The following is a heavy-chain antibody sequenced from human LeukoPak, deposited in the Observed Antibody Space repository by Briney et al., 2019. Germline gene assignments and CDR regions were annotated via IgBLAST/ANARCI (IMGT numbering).Heavy chain of an antibody. J-gene: IGHJ4*02. V-gene: IGHV4-59*01. Sequence: PSETLSLTCTVSGGSISSYYWSWIRQPPGKGLEWIGHIHYTGGTNYNPSLMSRVTISVDTSKNQFSLKLSSVTAADTAVYYCARVGAGSSWYDYWGQGTLVTVSS. CDR3: ARVGAGSSWYDY. CDR2: IHYTGGT. D-gene: IGHD6-13*01. CDR1: GGSISSYY.